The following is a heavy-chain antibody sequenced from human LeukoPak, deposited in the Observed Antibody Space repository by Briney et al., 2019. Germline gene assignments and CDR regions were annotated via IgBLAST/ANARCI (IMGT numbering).Heavy chain of an antibody. CDR3: TTDMDR. CDR1: GFTFSNAW. Sequence: GGSLRLSCTASGFTFSNAWMSWVRQAPGKGLEWVGRIKSKSDGETIDYAAPVQGRFSISRDDSKNTLYLQMNSLKIEDTAVYYCTTDMDRWGQGTLVIVSS. V-gene: IGHV3-15*01. CDR2: IKSKSDGETI. J-gene: IGHJ5*02.